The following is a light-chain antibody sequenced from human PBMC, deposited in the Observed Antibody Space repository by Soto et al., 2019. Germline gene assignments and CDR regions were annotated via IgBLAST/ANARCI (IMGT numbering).Light chain of an antibody. V-gene: IGLV2-14*01. CDR2: EVN. CDR3: TSYAISSTQV. CDR1: ISDIGRYNY. Sequence: QPALAQPPSVCGSPRQSITLSCTGTISDIGRYNYVSGYQHHPGRAPKILIFEVNNRPSGISDRFSGSKSGNAASLTISGLRAEDEADYCCTSYAISSTQVFGTGTKVTVL. J-gene: IGLJ1*01.